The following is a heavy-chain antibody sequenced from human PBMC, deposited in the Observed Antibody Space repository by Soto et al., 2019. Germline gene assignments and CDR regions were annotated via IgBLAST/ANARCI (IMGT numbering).Heavy chain of an antibody. Sequence: ASVKVSCKASGGTFSSYAISWVRQAPGQGLEWMGWINPNSGGTNYAQKFQGWVTMTRDTSISTAYMELSRLRSDDTAVYYCARAPSYYDILTGPRGVWFDPWGQGTLVTVS. J-gene: IGHJ5*02. CDR3: ARAPSYYDILTGPRGVWFDP. CDR1: GGTFSSYA. D-gene: IGHD3-9*01. V-gene: IGHV1-2*04. CDR2: INPNSGGT.